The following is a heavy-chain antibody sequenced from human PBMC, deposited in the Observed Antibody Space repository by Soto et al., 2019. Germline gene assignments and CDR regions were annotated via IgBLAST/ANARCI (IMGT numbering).Heavy chain of an antibody. CDR2: INHSGST. CDR1: GGSFSGYY. CDR3: ARTLNDAWFDP. J-gene: IGHJ5*02. D-gene: IGHD1-1*01. Sequence: TSETLSLTCAVYGGSFSGYYWTWIRQPPGTGLEWIGEINHSGSTNYNPSLKSRVTISVDTSKNQFSLKLTSVTAADTAVYYCARTLNDAWFDPWGQGTLVTVSS. V-gene: IGHV4-34*01.